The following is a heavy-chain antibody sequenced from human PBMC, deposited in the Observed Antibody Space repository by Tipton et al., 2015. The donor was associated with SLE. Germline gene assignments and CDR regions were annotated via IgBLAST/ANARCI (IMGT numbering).Heavy chain of an antibody. V-gene: IGHV4-61*01. J-gene: IGHJ4*02. CDR2: IYDSGS. Sequence: TLSLTCTVSGGSIRSGSYYWTWIRPSPGKGLEWIASIYDSGSNYNPSLKNRVTISLDTSKSQFSLRLTPVTAADTAVYYCTGVGSGPGTDYWGQGTLVTVSS. CDR3: TGVGSGPGTDY. CDR1: GGSIRSGSYY. D-gene: IGHD6-13*01.